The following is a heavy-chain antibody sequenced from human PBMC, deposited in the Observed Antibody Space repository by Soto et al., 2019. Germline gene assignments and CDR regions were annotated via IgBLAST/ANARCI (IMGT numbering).Heavy chain of an antibody. CDR1: GYGFTRRG. V-gene: IGHV1-18*01. CDR2: INAYNGNT. J-gene: IGHJ6*02. CDR3: AMVDVYVTPSPQDV. D-gene: IGHD3-16*01. Sequence: TSVKVSCKASGYGFTRRGIGSPRQAPGQGLEWMGWINAYNGNTNYAQNLQGRLTLTTDTSTTTAYMELRSLRSNDTAIYYCAMVDVYVTPSPQDVWGQGTTVTVS.